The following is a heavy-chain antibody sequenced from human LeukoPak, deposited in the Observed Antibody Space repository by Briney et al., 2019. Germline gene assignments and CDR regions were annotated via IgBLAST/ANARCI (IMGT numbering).Heavy chain of an antibody. V-gene: IGHV1-2*02. D-gene: IGHD3-10*01. CDR1: GFTFSGYY. Sequence: ASVKVPYKASGFTFSGYYMHWVRQAPGQGLEWMAWISPNSGGTNYVQKFQGRVTVTRDTSISTDYMEISGLTSDDTALYYCAREPSGSGGYDYWGRGALVTVSS. J-gene: IGHJ4*02. CDR3: AREPSGSGGYDY. CDR2: ISPNSGGT.